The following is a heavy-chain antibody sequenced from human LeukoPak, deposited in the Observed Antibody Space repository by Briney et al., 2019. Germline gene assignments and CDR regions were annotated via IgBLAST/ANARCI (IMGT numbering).Heavy chain of an antibody. CDR1: GYIFTSYE. Sequence: GASVKVSCKASGYIFTSYEMNWVRQAPGQGLEWMGWINTTTGNPTYGQGFTGRFVFSLDTSVSTTYLQISSLKAEDTAVYYCARTVLGATGYFDYWGQGPLVTVSS. CDR2: INTTTGNP. D-gene: IGHD1-26*01. V-gene: IGHV7-4-1*02. CDR3: ARTVLGATGYFDY. J-gene: IGHJ4*02.